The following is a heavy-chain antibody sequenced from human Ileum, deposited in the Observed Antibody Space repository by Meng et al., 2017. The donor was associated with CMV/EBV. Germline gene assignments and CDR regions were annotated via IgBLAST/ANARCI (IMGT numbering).Heavy chain of an antibody. CDR2: ICGTGTI. CDR3: ARRVREVRERSWENWLTP. J-gene: IGHJ5*02. D-gene: IGHD3-10*01. Sequence: QVQMEESGPGLVGLSETLSLICTVSGGSISTYCWNWIRQSAGKRLEWIGRICGTGTIQYNPSFKSRLTLSLDTSKSQFSLRLTSVTAADTAVYFCARRVREVRERSWENWLTPWGQGILVTVSS. CDR1: GGSISTYC. V-gene: IGHV4-4*07.